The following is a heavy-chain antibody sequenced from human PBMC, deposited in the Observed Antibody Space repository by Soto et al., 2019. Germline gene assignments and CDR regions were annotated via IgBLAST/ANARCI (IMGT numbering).Heavy chain of an antibody. CDR2: IYYSGST. CDR1: GGSISSGDYY. CDR3: ARDPITMVRGDHYYYGMDV. Sequence: SETLSLTCTVSGGSISSGDYYWSWIRQPPGKGLEWIGYIYYSGSTYYNPSLKSRVTISVDTSKNQFSLKLSSVTAADTAVYYCARDPITMVRGDHYYYGMDVWGQGTTVT. J-gene: IGHJ6*02. D-gene: IGHD3-10*01. V-gene: IGHV4-30-4*01.